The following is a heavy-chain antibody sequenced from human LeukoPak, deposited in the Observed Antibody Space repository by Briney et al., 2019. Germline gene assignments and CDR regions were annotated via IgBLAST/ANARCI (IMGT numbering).Heavy chain of an antibody. J-gene: IGHJ5*02. CDR2: INHSGST. V-gene: IGHV4-34*01. Sequence: PSETLSLTCAVYGGSFSGYYWSWIRQPPGKGLEWIGEINHSGSTNYNPSLKSRVTISVDTSKNQFSLKLSSVTAADTAVYYCARGHLGRDSASLNKYNWFDPWGQGTLVTVSS. CDR3: ARGHLGRDSASLNKYNWFDP. CDR1: GGSFSGYY. D-gene: IGHD1-26*01.